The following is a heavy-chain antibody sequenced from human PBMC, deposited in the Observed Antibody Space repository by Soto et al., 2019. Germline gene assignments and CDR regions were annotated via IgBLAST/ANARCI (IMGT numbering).Heavy chain of an antibody. V-gene: IGHV3-33*01. CDR1: GFTFSSYG. CDR3: ARVPNSSSLPGWFDP. J-gene: IGHJ5*02. D-gene: IGHD6-13*01. CDR2: IWYDGSNK. Sequence: QVQLVESGGGVVQPGRSLRLSCAASGFTFSSYGMHWVRQAPGKGLEWVAAIWYDGSNKYYADSVKGRFTISRDNSKNTLYLQMNSLRAEDTAVYYCARVPNSSSLPGWFDPWGQGTLVTVSS.